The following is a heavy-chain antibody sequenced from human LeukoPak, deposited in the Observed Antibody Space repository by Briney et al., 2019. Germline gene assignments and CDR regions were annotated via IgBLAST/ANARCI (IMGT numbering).Heavy chain of an antibody. CDR2: IIPIFGTA. Sequence: SVKVSCKASGGTFSGYAISWVRQAPGQGLEWMGGIIPIFGTANYAQKFQGRVTITTDESTSTAYMELSSLRSEDTAVYYCATLSGYYTYYYYYMDVWGKGTTVTDSS. J-gene: IGHJ6*03. CDR1: GGTFSGYA. V-gene: IGHV1-69*05. D-gene: IGHD3-3*01. CDR3: ATLSGYYTYYYYYMDV.